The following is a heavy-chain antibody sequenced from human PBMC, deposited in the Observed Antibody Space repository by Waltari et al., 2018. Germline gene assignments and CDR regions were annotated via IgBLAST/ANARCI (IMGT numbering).Heavy chain of an antibody. D-gene: IGHD1-26*01. CDR2: ISYDGSNK. CDR3: AKDGVGTSWLNYNYYYMDV. V-gene: IGHV3-30*18. J-gene: IGHJ6*03. Sequence: QVHLVESGGGVVQPGRSQRLPCAASVFTFSTYGMHWVGQAPGKGLEWVALISYDGSNKYYADSVKGRFTISRDNSKNTLYLQMNSLRVEDTAAYYCAKDGVGTSWLNYNYYYMDVWGKGTTVSVSS. CDR1: VFTFSTYG.